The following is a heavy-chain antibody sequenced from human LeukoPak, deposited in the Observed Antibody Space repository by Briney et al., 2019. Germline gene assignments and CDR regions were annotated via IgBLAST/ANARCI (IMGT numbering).Heavy chain of an antibody. J-gene: IGHJ6*02. V-gene: IGHV3-48*04. Sequence: PGGSLRLSCAASGFRCSSYSMNWVRQAPGKGLEWVSYISHTGSTMSYADSVKGRFTISRDNARNSLHLQMNSLRAEDTAVYYCAIPPLSGTGSSRPLAEMDVWGQGTTVTVSS. CDR2: ISHTGSTM. CDR3: AIPPLSGTGSSRPLAEMDV. D-gene: IGHD3-10*01. CDR1: GFRCSSYS.